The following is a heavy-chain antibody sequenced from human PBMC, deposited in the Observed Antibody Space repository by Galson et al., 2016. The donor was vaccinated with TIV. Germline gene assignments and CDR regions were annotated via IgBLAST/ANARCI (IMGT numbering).Heavy chain of an antibody. J-gene: IGHJ5*01. D-gene: IGHD2-2*02. CDR3: ARVRFCGPSSCYNYFES. Sequence: SLRLSCAVSGFKFSSFWMHWVRQAPGKSLEWVSGISYDGTTATYADSVKGRFIISRDNAKNTMYLQMNSLRAEDTAVYYCARVRFCGPSSCYNYFESWGQGNLVIVSS. V-gene: IGHV3-74*01. CDR1: GFKFSSFW. CDR2: ISYDGTTA.